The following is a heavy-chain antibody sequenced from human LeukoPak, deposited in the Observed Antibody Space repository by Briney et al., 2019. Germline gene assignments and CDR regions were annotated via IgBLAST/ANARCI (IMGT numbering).Heavy chain of an antibody. D-gene: IGHD3-9*01. V-gene: IGHV4-34*01. Sequence: PSGTLSLTCAVYGGSFSGYYWSWIRQPPGKGLEWIGEINHSGSTNYNPSLKSRVTISVDTSKNQFSLKLSSVTAADTAVYYCARGRKNYNILTGWSQVHFDYWGQGTLVTVSS. CDR3: ARGRKNYNILTGWSQVHFDY. CDR1: GGSFSGYY. J-gene: IGHJ4*02. CDR2: INHSGST.